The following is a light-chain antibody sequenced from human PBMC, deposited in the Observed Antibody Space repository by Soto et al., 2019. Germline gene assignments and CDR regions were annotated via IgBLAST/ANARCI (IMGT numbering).Light chain of an antibody. CDR3: QQYGSTPLT. V-gene: IGKV3-20*01. J-gene: IGKJ4*01. Sequence: EIVLTQSPGTLSLPPGERATLSCRASQSVSSSLLAWYQQKPGQSPRLLIYGASSRAAGIPDRFSGSGSGTDFTLTISRLDPEDFAVYFCQQYGSTPLTFGGGTKVDIK. CDR2: GAS. CDR1: QSVSSSL.